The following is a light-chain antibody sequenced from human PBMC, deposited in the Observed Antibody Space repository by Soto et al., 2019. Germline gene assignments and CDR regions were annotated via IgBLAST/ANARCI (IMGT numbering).Light chain of an antibody. V-gene: IGKV3-15*01. Sequence: EIVMTQSPATLSVSPGERATLSCRASQSVSSHLAWYQHRPGQPPRLLIYGASTRATGIPARFSGSGSGTEFTLTIRSLPSEDFAIYYCHQYNKGPQTFGQGTKVDIK. CDR2: GAS. CDR3: HQYNKGPQT. J-gene: IGKJ1*01. CDR1: QSVSSH.